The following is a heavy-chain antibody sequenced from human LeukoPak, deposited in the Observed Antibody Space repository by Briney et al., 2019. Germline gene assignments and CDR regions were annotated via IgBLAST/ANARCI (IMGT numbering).Heavy chain of an antibody. D-gene: IGHD6-13*01. Sequence: ASVKVSCKASGYTFTKSYIHWVRQAPGQRLEWMGLINPGGDNTNYAQNFQGRVTMTRDMSTSTVYMELSSLRSEDTAVYYCARRVAAAEEALDYFDYWGQGTLVTVSS. CDR1: GYTFTKSY. CDR3: ARRVAAAEEALDYFDY. V-gene: IGHV1-46*01. CDR2: INPGGDNT. J-gene: IGHJ4*02.